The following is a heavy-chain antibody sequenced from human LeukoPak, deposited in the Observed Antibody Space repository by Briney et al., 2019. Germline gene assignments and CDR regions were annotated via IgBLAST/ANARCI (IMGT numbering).Heavy chain of an antibody. J-gene: IGHJ4*02. V-gene: IGHV3-48*03. Sequence: PGGSLRLSCAASGFTFSSYEMHWVRQAPGKGLEWVSYISSSGSTIYYADSVKGRFTISRDNAKNSLYLQMNSLRAEDTAVYYCARDSRYGGNSGLVDYWGQGTLVTVSS. CDR3: ARDSRYGGNSGLVDY. CDR2: ISSSGSTI. D-gene: IGHD4-23*01. CDR1: GFTFSSYE.